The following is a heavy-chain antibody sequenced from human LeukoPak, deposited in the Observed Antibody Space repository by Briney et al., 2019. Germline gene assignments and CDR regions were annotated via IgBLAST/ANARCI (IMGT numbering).Heavy chain of an antibody. CDR3: ARLNTYYHNMDV. J-gene: IGHJ6*02. D-gene: IGHD2/OR15-2a*01. CDR1: GYSFTNYW. V-gene: IGHV5-10-1*01. Sequence: GESLKISCKGSGYSFTNYWISWVRQMPGKGLEWMGRIDPSDSYTKYSPSFEGHVTISVDKSISTAYLQWSSLKASDTAMYYCARLNTYYHNMDVWGQGTTVTVS. CDR2: IDPSDSYT.